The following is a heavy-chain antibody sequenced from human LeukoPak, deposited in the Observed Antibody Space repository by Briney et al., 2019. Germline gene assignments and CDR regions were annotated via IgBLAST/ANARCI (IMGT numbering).Heavy chain of an antibody. CDR1: GFTFSSYA. D-gene: IGHD6-13*01. CDR3: ARNFPYSKLDY. Sequence: PGGSLRLSCAASGFTFSSYAMSWVRPAPGKGLAWIGEIDHSASTNYNPSLKSRVTISVDTSKSQFSLQLSSVTAADTAVYYCARNFPYSKLDYWGQGTLVTVYS. CDR2: IDHSAST. V-gene: IGHV4-34*01. J-gene: IGHJ4*02.